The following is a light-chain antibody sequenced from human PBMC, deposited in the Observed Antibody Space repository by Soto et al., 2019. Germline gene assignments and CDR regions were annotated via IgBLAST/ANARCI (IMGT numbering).Light chain of an antibody. V-gene: IGLV2-14*01. CDR1: SSDVGGYNY. CDR2: EVS. CDR3: TSFTTISPWV. Sequence: QSVLTQPASVSGSPGQSITISCTGTSSDVGGYNYVSWFQQHPGKAPKLKIYEVSNRPSGVSNRFSGSKSGNTASLTISELQAEDEADYYCTSFTTISPWVFGGGTKLTVL. J-gene: IGLJ3*02.